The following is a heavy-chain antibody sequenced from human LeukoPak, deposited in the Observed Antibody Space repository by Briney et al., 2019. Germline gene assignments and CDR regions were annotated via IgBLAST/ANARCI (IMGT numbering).Heavy chain of an antibody. CDR2: VSSGFHA. D-gene: IGHD5-18*01. V-gene: IGHV3-13*01. CDR1: GFTLGSHD. J-gene: IGHJ4*02. Sequence: GGSLRLSCTASGFTLGSHDMHWVRQIPGQGLEWVAAVSSGFHAFFADSVQGRFTVTREDARNSLYLQMNSLRAGDTAVYYCVREARGYHYTYFDYWGQGTLVTVSS. CDR3: VREARGYHYTYFDY.